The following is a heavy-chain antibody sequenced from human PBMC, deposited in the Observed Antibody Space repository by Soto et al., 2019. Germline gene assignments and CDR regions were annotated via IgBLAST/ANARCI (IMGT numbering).Heavy chain of an antibody. V-gene: IGHV3-33*01. Sequence: GGSLRLSCAASGFTFSSYGMHWVRQAPGKGPEWVAVIWYDGNNKYYADSVKGRFTISRDNSKNTLYVQMTSLRAEDTAVYYCARGLHSLFDYWGQGTLVTVSS. CDR1: GFTFSSYG. J-gene: IGHJ4*02. CDR2: IWYDGNNK. D-gene: IGHD2-21*01. CDR3: ARGLHSLFDY.